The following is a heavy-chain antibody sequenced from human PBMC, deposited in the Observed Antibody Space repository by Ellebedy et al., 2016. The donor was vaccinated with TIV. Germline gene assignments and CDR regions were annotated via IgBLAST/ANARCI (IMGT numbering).Heavy chain of an antibody. Sequence: GESLKISCAASGFTFSNYWMTWVRQAPGKGLEWVANMKQDGREEYYVDSVKGRFIISRDNAKNSLYLQMNRLRVEDTAVYYCARDLGHSGYDLFDSWGQGTLVTVSA. D-gene: IGHD5-12*01. CDR3: ARDLGHSGYDLFDS. V-gene: IGHV3-7*03. CDR2: MKQDGREE. J-gene: IGHJ4*02. CDR1: GFTFSNYW.